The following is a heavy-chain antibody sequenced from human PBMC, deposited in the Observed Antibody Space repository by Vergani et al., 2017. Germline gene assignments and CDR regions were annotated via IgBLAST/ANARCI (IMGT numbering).Heavy chain of an antibody. CDR1: VFPFSSYW. V-gene: IGHV3-74*02. D-gene: IGHD5-18*01. CDR3: ARASDTAMFDY. Sequence: EVQLMESGGGLVQPGGSLPLSSPSPVFPFSSYWMHWVRHAPGKGWLWVSLITSDGSSTTYADSVKGRFTISRDNAKSTLYLQMNSLRAEDTAVYYCARASDTAMFDYWGQGTLVTVSS. CDR2: ITSDGSST. J-gene: IGHJ4*02.